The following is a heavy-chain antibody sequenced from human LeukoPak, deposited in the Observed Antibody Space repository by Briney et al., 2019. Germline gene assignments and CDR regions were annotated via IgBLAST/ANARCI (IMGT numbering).Heavy chain of an antibody. J-gene: IGHJ4*02. Sequence: GGSLRLSCAASGFTFSRYGMHWVRQAPGKGPEWVAVISYDGSKEYYVDVIESRFTTTRDNSKNTLHLQMNSLRAEDTAVYYCAKDLGYDFRNPTPLFDYWGQGTLVTVSS. CDR1: GFTFSRYG. V-gene: IGHV3-30*18. D-gene: IGHD3-3*01. CDR2: ISYDGSKE. CDR3: AKDLGYDFRNPTPLFDY.